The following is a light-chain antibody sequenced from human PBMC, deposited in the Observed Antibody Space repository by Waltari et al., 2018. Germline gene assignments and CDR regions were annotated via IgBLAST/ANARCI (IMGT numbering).Light chain of an antibody. Sequence: DIQMTQSPSSLSASVGDRVTITCRASQRISSYLNWYQQKPGKAPKHLIYAASSLQSGVPSRFSGSGSGTDFTLTISSLQPEDFATYYCQQSYSTPRTFGQGTKVEIK. CDR1: QRISSY. CDR2: AAS. CDR3: QQSYSTPRT. V-gene: IGKV1-39*01. J-gene: IGKJ1*01.